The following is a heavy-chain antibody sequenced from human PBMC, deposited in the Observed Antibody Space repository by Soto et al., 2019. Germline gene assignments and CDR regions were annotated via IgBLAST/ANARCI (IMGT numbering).Heavy chain of an antibody. CDR1: GGTFSSYA. Sequence: QVQLVQSGAEVKKPGSSVKVSCKASGGTFSSYAISWVRQAPGQGLEWMGGIIPIFGTANYAQKFQGRVTITADESTSTAYMELRSLRSEDTAVYYCARITFGALAVAGSDYWGQGTLVTVSS. CDR3: ARITFGALAVAGSDY. CDR2: IIPIFGTA. V-gene: IGHV1-69*01. D-gene: IGHD6-19*01. J-gene: IGHJ4*02.